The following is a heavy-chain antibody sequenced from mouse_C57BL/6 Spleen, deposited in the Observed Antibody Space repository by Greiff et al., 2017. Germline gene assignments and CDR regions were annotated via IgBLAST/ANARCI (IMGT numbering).Heavy chain of an antibody. CDR2: IDPTDSYT. V-gene: IGHV1-69*01. CDR1: GYTFTSYW. J-gene: IGHJ3*01. Sequence: VQLQQPGAELVMPGASVKLSCKASGYTFTSYWMHWVKQRPGQGLEWIGEIDPTDSYTNYNQKFKGKSTLTVDKSSSTAYMQLSSLTSEDSAVYYCARSDGSREWFADWGQGTLVTVAA. D-gene: IGHD1-1*01. CDR3: ARSDGSREWFAD.